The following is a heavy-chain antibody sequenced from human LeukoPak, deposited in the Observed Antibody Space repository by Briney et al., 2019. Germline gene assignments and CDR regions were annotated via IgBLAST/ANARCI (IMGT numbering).Heavy chain of an antibody. CDR1: GGSVSSGNYY. V-gene: IGHV4-61*01. Sequence: GSLRLSCTVSGGSVSSGNYYWSWIRQPPGKGLEWIGYIYYSGSTNYNPSLKSRVTISVDTSKNQFSLKLTSVTAADTAVYYCARDIYSSSWTAPYSWGQGTLVTVSS. D-gene: IGHD6-13*01. CDR2: IYYSGST. J-gene: IGHJ4*02. CDR3: ARDIYSSSWTAPYS.